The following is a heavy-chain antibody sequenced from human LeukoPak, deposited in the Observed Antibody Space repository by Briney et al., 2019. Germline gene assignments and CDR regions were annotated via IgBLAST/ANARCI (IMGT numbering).Heavy chain of an antibody. J-gene: IGHJ3*02. Sequence: PLETLSLTCSVSGGSISSSYWSWIRQAPGKGPEWIGYIFYTGSNDYSPSLKSRVTISVDTSKNQFSLRVNSVTAADTAVYYCARAIYSRAWYASDIWGQGTVVTVSA. V-gene: IGHV4-59*01. CDR1: GGSISSSY. D-gene: IGHD6-19*01. CDR2: IFYTGSN. CDR3: ARAIYSRAWYASDI.